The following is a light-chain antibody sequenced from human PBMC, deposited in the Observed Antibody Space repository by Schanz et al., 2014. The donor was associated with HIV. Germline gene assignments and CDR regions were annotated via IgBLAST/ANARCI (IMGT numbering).Light chain of an antibody. CDR2: DVD. Sequence: QSALAQPASVSGSPGQSITISCTGTSSDVGGYNYVSWYQRHPGKAPKLILYDVDNRPAGVSNRFSGSKSGNTASLTFSGLQAEDEADYYCCSYAGTSTFVVFGGGTKLTVL. V-gene: IGLV2-14*03. CDR1: SSDVGGYNY. CDR3: CSYAGTSTFVV. J-gene: IGLJ2*01.